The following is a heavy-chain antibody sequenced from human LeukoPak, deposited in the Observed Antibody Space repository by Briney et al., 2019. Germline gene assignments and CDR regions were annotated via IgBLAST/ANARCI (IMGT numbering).Heavy chain of an antibody. Sequence: QSGGSLRLSCAASGFTFSSYAMRWVRQAPGKGLEWVSAINGSGGSTYYADSVKGRFTISRDNSKNTLYLQMNSLRAEDTAVYYCARTLAVRGSSSSWLGPANYYYYGMDVWGQGTTVTVSS. CDR1: GFTFSSYA. D-gene: IGHD6-13*01. J-gene: IGHJ6*02. CDR2: INGSGGST. CDR3: ARTLAVRGSSSSWLGPANYYYYGMDV. V-gene: IGHV3-23*01.